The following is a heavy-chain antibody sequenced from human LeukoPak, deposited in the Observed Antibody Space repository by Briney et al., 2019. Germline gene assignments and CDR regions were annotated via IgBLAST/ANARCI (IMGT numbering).Heavy chain of an antibody. CDR2: ISPDGSST. D-gene: IGHD2-2*02. J-gene: IGHJ4*02. CDR3: AREKPLYRSTGYGYFDY. CDR1: GFTFSTSW. V-gene: IGHV3-74*01. Sequence: GGSLRLSCTASGFTFSTSWMHWVRQSPGEGLMWVSRISPDGSSTTYTDSVKGRFTISRDNSKNTLFLQMNSLRAEDTAVYYCAREKPLYRSTGYGYFDYWGQGTLVTVSS.